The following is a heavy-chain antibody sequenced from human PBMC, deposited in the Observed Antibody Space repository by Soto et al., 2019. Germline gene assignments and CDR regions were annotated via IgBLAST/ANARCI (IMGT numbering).Heavy chain of an antibody. CDR1: GGSISSGNYY. J-gene: IGHJ4*02. V-gene: IGHV4-30-4*01. CDR2: ISYSGST. Sequence: QVQLQESGPGLVKPSQTLSLTCTVSGGSISSGNYYWSWIRQPPGKGLGWIGFISYSGSTYYNASFKSRVTISVDTSKNQFSLNLSFVTAADTAVYYCATMGTPATGLYFFDYWGQGTLVTVSS. D-gene: IGHD1-7*01. CDR3: ATMGTPATGLYFFDY.